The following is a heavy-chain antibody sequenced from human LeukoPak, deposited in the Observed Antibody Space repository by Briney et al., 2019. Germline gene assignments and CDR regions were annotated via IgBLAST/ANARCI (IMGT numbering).Heavy chain of an antibody. CDR1: GGSISSSSYY. CDR2: IYYTGSS. CDR3: ARLHYGGNYGYYYYYMDV. J-gene: IGHJ6*03. D-gene: IGHD4-23*01. Sequence: SETLSLTCTVSGGSISSSSYYWGWIRQPPGKGLEWIGSIYYTGSSYYNPSLKSRVTISVDTSKNQFSLKLSSVTAADTAVYYCARLHYGGNYGYYYYYMDVWGKGTTVTVSS. V-gene: IGHV4-39*01.